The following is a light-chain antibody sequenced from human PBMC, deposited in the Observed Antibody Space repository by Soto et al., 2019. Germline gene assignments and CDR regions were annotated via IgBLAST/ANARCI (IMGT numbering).Light chain of an antibody. J-gene: IGLJ1*01. Sequence: QSALAHPPSTSGTPGQRVTISCSGSSSNIGSKYVYWYQQLPGTAPKVRMSRDNQRPSGVPDRFSGSKSGTSASLAISGLRAEDEADYYCAAWDDSLSGYVFGTGTKVTV. CDR3: AAWDDSLSGYV. CDR1: SSNIGSKY. V-gene: IGLV1-47*01. CDR2: RDN.